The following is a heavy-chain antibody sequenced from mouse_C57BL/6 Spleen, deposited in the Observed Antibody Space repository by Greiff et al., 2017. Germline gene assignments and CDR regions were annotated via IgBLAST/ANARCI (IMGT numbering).Heavy chain of an antibody. Sequence: VQLQQPGAELVKPGASVKMSCKASGYTFTSYWITWVKQRPGQGLEWIGDIYPGSGSTNYNEKFKSKATLTVDTSSSTAYMQLSSLTSEDSAVYYCARSLPPFITTGYWGQGTTLTVSS. V-gene: IGHV1-55*01. CDR1: GYTFTSYW. CDR3: ARSLPPFITTGY. D-gene: IGHD1-1*01. CDR2: IYPGSGST. J-gene: IGHJ2*01.